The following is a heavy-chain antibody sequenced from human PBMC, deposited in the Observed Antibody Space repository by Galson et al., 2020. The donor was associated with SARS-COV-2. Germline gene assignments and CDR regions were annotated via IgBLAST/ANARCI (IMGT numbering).Heavy chain of an antibody. D-gene: IGHD5-18*01. CDR1: GGSIRNFF. J-gene: IGHJ3*02. Sequence: SETLSLTCSVSGGSIRNFFWSWIRQPPGKGLEWIGYMYDSGSTKYNPSLKSRVTISVDTSKNQFSLKLTSVTAADTAVYYCARQPTVYGYLDGFDIWGQGTMVTVSS. V-gene: IGHV4-59*08. CDR3: ARQPTVYGYLDGFDI. CDR2: MYDSGST.